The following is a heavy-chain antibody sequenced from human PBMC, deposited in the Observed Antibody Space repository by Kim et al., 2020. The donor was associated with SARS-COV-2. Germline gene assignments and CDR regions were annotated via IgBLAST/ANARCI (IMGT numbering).Heavy chain of an antibody. CDR1: GFTFSSYA. V-gene: IGHV3-30*04. CDR3: ARDLSSTSYYYYGMDV. Sequence: GGSLRLSCAASGFTFSSYAMHWVRQAPGKGLEWVAVISYDGSNKYYVDSVKGRFTISRDNSKNTLYLQMNSLRAEDTAVYYCARDLSSTSYYYYGMDVWGQGTTVTVSS. CDR2: ISYDGSNK. D-gene: IGHD2-2*01. J-gene: IGHJ6*02.